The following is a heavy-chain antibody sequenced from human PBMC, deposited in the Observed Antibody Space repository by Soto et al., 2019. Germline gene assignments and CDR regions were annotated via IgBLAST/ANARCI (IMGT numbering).Heavy chain of an antibody. D-gene: IGHD6-13*01. Sequence: GGSLRLSCTTSGFSFRSYWMSWVRQAPGKGLKWVANIKQDGSEKYYVDSLKGRFTISRDNAKNSLYLQMNSMRAEDTAIYYCARVGYSSSLDFWGQGTLVTVSS. CDR1: GFSFRSYW. J-gene: IGHJ4*02. CDR2: IKQDGSEK. CDR3: ARVGYSSSLDF. V-gene: IGHV3-7*03.